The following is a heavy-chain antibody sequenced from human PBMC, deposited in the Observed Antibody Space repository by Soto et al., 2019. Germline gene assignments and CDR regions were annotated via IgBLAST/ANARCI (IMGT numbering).Heavy chain of an antibody. V-gene: IGHV3-23*01. CDR2: ISGSGGST. Sequence: PGGSLRLSCAASGFTFSSYAMSWVRQAPGKGLEWVSAISGSGGSTYYADSVKGRFTISRDNSKNTLYLQMNSLRAEDTAVYYCAKNVYWGDTAMVMDTTSYYFDYWGQGTLVTVSS. CDR3: AKNVYWGDTAMVMDTTSYYFDY. D-gene: IGHD5-18*01. CDR1: GFTFSSYA. J-gene: IGHJ4*02.